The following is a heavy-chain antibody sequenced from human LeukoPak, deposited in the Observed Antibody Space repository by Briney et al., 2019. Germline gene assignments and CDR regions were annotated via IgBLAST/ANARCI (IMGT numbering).Heavy chain of an antibody. CDR3: ARGIPYYYDSSGYLDY. CDR2: ISWNSGSI. D-gene: IGHD3-22*01. V-gene: IGHV3-9*01. CDR1: GFSFDDYA. Sequence: GGSLRLSCAASGFSFDDYAMHWVRQAPGKGLEWVSGISWNSGSIGYADSVKGRFTISRDNSKNTLYLQMNSLRAEDTAVYYCARGIPYYYDSSGYLDYWGQGTLVTVSS. J-gene: IGHJ4*02.